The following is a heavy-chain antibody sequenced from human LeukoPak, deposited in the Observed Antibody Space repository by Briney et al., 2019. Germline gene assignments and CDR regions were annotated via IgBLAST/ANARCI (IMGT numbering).Heavy chain of an antibody. CDR1: GFPFSDFS. CDR3: ARDHLD. V-gene: IGHV3-23*01. CDR2: TNSDGTTT. J-gene: IGHJ4*02. Sequence: GGSLRLSCATSGFPFSDFSMTWVRQAPGKDLEWISTTNSDGTTTYYAESVKGRFTISRDNSKNTLYLQMNSLRAEDTAVYYCARDHLDWGQGNLVTVSS.